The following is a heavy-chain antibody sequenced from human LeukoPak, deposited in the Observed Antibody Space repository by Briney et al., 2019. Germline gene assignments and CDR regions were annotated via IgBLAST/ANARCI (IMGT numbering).Heavy chain of an antibody. CDR2: ISSNGGST. D-gene: IGHD2-15*01. Sequence: GGSLRLSCSASGFTFSSYAMHWVPQAPGKGLEYFSAISSNGGSTYYADSVKGRFTISRDNSKNTLYLQMSSLRAEDTAVYYCVKGRVGYCSGGSCKERGYYYYGMDVWGQGTTVTVSS. CDR1: GFTFSSYA. CDR3: VKGRVGYCSGGSCKERGYYYYGMDV. V-gene: IGHV3-64D*09. J-gene: IGHJ6*02.